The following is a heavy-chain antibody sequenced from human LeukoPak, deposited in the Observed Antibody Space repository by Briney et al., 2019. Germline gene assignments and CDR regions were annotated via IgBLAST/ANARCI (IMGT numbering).Heavy chain of an antibody. D-gene: IGHD5-24*01. CDR1: GFTFSSYA. V-gene: IGHV3-23*01. CDR2: ISGSGGST. J-gene: IGHJ4*02. Sequence: TGGSLRLSCAASGFTFSSYAMSWVRQAPGKGLEWVSAISGSGGSTYYADSVKGRFTISRDNSKNTLYLQMNSLRAEDTAVYYCAKVEMATIIGYFDYWGQGTLVTVPS. CDR3: AKVEMATIIGYFDY.